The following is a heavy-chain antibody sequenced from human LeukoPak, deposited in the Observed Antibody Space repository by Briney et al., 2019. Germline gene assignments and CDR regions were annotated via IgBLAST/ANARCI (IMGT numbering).Heavy chain of an antibody. Sequence: ASVKVSCKASGYTFTGYFIHWVRQAPGQGLEWMGRINSNSGVTTYALSFQGRVTMTRDTSINTAYMELSSLRSDDTAVYYCARDLATSANWELDYWGQGTLIIVSS. CDR3: ARDLATSANWELDY. D-gene: IGHD6-25*01. CDR2: INSNSGVT. V-gene: IGHV1-2*02. J-gene: IGHJ4*02. CDR1: GYTFTGYF.